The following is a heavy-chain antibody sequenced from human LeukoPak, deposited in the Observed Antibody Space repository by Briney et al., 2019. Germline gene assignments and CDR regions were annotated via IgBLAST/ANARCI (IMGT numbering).Heavy chain of an antibody. D-gene: IGHD3-9*01. V-gene: IGHV4-38-2*01. Sequence: PSETLSLTCAVSGYSISSGYYWGWIRQPPGKGLEWFGSIYHSGSTYYNPSLKSRVTISVDTSKNQFSLKLSSVTAADTAVYYCARHGSSDILTGYYTLDYWGPGTLVTVSS. CDR3: ARHGSSDILTGYYTLDY. CDR2: IYHSGST. CDR1: GYSISSGYY. J-gene: IGHJ4*02.